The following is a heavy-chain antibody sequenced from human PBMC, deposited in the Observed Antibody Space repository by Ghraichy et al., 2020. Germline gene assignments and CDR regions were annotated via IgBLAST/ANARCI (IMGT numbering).Heavy chain of an antibody. V-gene: IGHV4-39*01. D-gene: IGHD3-3*01. CDR3: ASPKARSGSVYKS. J-gene: IGHJ1*01. CDR1: GASIGSRGYY. CDR2: IFYTGST. Sequence: SETLSLTCNVSGASIGSRGYYWGWIRQPPGKALEWIGSIFYTGSTYYNPSLTSRLTMSVDTSRNQFSFKLTSVTAADTAVYYCASPKARSGSVYKSWGPGTMVTVS.